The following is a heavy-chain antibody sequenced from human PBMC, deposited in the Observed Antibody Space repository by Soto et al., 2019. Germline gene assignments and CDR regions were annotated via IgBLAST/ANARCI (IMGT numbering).Heavy chain of an antibody. V-gene: IGHV3-23*01. Sequence: GGSLRLSCAASEFTFSNAMSWVRQAPGKGLEWVSAISGSGGSAYYADSVKGRFTISRDNSKNTLYLQMNSLRAEDTAVYYCAKYSYRELNDYWGQGTLVTVSS. CDR3: AKYSYRELNDY. CDR1: EFTFSNA. J-gene: IGHJ4*02. D-gene: IGHD1-7*01. CDR2: ISGSGGSA.